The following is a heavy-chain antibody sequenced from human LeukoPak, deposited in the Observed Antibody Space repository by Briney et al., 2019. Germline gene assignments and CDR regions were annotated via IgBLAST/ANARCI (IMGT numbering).Heavy chain of an antibody. CDR1: XGYX. J-gene: IGHJ4*02. V-gene: IGHV4-31*02. CDR3: ARGPPFSGRVDY. D-gene: IGHD2-15*01. Sequence: XGYXWXWXXXXXXXGXEWIGYIYYTGSTSYNPSLKSRVTISVDTSKNQFSLKLSSVTAADTAVYYCARGPPFSGRVDYWGQGTLVTVSS. CDR2: IYYTGST.